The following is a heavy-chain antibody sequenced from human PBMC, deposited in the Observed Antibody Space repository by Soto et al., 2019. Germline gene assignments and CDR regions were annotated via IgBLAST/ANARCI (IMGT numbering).Heavy chain of an antibody. CDR1: GGSMSSSNW. Sequence: QVQLQESGPGLVKPSGTLSLTCTVSGGSMSSSNWWNWVRQPPGKGLEWIGEAHHSGRTNYNPSLMIRVTISVEKSKNHFSLKSCSVTAPDTAVYYCASSEATVLDYWGQGTLVTVSS. CDR2: AHHSGRT. D-gene: IGHD4-17*01. CDR3: ASSEATVLDY. J-gene: IGHJ4*02. V-gene: IGHV4-4*02.